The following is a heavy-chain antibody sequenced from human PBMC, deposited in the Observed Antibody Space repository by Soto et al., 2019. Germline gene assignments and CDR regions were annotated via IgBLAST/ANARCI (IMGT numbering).Heavy chain of an antibody. CDR3: ARVAGGNTAADLVFDP. CDR2: IYYSGST. CDR1: GGSISSYY. J-gene: IGHJ5*02. Sequence: LSLTCTVSGGSISSYYWSWIRQPPGKGLEWIGYIYYSGSTNYNPSLKSRVTISVDTSKNQFSLKLSSVTAADTAVYYCARVAGGNTAADLVFDPWGQGTLVTVSS. V-gene: IGHV4-59*01. D-gene: IGHD6-13*01.